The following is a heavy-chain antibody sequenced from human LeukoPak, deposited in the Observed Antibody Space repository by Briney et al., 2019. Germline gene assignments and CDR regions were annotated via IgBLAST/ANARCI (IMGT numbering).Heavy chain of an antibody. V-gene: IGHV4-38-2*02. D-gene: IGHD1-26*01. CDR3: ARVQGIVGGRFDY. Sequence: SETLSLTCTVSGYSISSGYYWGWIRQPPGKGLEWIGSIYHSGSTYYNPSLKSRVTISVDTSRNQFSLKLSSVTAADTAVYYCARVQGIVGGRFDYWGQGTLVTVSS. J-gene: IGHJ4*02. CDR2: IYHSGST. CDR1: GYSISSGYY.